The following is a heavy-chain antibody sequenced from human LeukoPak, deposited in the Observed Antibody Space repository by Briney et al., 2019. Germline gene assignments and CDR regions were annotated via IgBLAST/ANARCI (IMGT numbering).Heavy chain of an antibody. Sequence: GGSLRLSCAASGFTFSSYAMSWVRQAPGKGLEWVSTISGSGGSTYYADSVKGRFTISRDNSKNTPYLQMNSLRAEDTAVYYCAKESTYYDILTGLYYFDYWGQGTLVTVSS. CDR3: AKESTYYDILTGLYYFDY. CDR1: GFTFSSYA. V-gene: IGHV3-23*01. D-gene: IGHD3-9*01. J-gene: IGHJ4*02. CDR2: ISGSGGST.